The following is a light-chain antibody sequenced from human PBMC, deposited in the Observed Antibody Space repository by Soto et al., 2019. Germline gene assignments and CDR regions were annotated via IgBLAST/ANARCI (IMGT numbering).Light chain of an antibody. J-gene: IGKJ3*01. Sequence: EIVMTQSPATLSVSPGERATLSCRASQSVTSNLASYQQKHGHAPRLLLNCASTRTTAIPARFSGSGSGTEFPLTSSSLQSEDFAVYYCQQYNNCPFTFGPGTKVDIK. V-gene: IGKV3-15*01. CDR2: CAS. CDR1: QSVTSN. CDR3: QQYNNCPFT.